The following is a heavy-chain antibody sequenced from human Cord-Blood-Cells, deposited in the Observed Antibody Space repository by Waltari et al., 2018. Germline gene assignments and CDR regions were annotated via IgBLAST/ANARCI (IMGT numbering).Heavy chain of an antibody. D-gene: IGHD1-26*01. CDR2: INHSGST. Sequence: QVQLQQWGAGLLKHSETLSLTCAVYGGSFSGYYCSWIRQPPGKGLEWIGEINHSGSTNYNPSLKSRVTISVDTSKNQFSLKLSSVTAADTAVYYCARLQSGDAFDIWGQGTMVTVSS. CDR3: ARLQSGDAFDI. V-gene: IGHV4-34*01. CDR1: GGSFSGYY. J-gene: IGHJ3*02.